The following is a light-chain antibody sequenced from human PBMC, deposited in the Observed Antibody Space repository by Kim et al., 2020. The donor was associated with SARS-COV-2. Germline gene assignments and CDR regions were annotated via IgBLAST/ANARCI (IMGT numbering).Light chain of an antibody. Sequence: GQSVTISCYGSSSSVGRHVVNWYQQLPETAPKVFIYNDNQRPSGVPDRFSGSRSGTSASLAISGLQSEDGADYYCATWDVTLNGWVFGGGTQLTVL. V-gene: IGLV1-44*01. J-gene: IGLJ3*02. CDR3: ATWDVTLNGWV. CDR2: NDN. CDR1: SSSVGRHV.